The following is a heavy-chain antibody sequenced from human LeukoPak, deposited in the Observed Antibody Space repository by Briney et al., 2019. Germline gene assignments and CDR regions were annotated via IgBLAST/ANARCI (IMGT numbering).Heavy chain of an antibody. J-gene: IGHJ4*02. CDR1: GFTFSSYS. CDR3: AKAGDGYNLFDY. V-gene: IGHV3-21*01. Sequence: PGGSLRLSCAASGFTFSSYSMNWVRQAPGKGLEWVSSISSSSSYIYYADSVKGRFTISRDNAKNSLYLQMNSLRAEDTAVYYCAKAGDGYNLFDYWGQGTLVTVSS. CDR2: ISSSSSYI. D-gene: IGHD5-24*01.